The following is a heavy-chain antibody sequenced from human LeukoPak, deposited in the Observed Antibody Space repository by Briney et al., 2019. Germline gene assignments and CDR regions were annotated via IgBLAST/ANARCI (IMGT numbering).Heavy chain of an antibody. D-gene: IGHD3-22*01. J-gene: IGHJ4*02. CDR2: ISNSGDNT. V-gene: IGHV3-23*01. CDR1: GFTFSTYA. Sequence: GGSLRLSCAASGFTFSTYAMSWVRQVPGKGLEWVSGISNSGDNTYYADSVKGRFTISRDNAKNSLYLQMNSLRAEDTAVYYCARIGSGYEDYYFDYWGQGTLVTVSS. CDR3: ARIGSGYEDYYFDY.